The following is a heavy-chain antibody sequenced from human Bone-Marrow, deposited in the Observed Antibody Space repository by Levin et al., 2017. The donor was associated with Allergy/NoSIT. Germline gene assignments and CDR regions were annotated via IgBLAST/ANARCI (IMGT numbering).Heavy chain of an antibody. V-gene: IGHV3-48*04. CDR3: ARAGELDYADWFFAL. Sequence: GESLKISCAASGFTFRSHSMNWVRQAPGKGLEWVSYISTSSGTIYYAESVKGRFTISRDNARNSLYLQMDSLRAEDTALYYCARAGELDYADWFFALWGRGTLVTVSS. D-gene: IGHD1-26*01. J-gene: IGHJ2*01. CDR1: GFTFRSHS. CDR2: ISTSSGTI.